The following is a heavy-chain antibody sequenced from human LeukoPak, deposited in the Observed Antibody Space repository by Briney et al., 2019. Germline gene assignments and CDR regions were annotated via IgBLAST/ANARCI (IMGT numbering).Heavy chain of an antibody. V-gene: IGHV1-46*01. J-gene: IGHJ4*02. CDR2: INPSGGSA. CDR1: GYTFTNYH. CDR3: ARDHDILTGYSPFDY. D-gene: IGHD3-9*01. Sequence: ASVRVSCKASGYTFTNYHMNWVRQAPGQGLEWMGIINPSGGSASYAQKFQGRVTMTRDTSTSTVYMELSSLRSEDTAVYYCARDHDILTGYSPFDYWGQGTLVTVSS.